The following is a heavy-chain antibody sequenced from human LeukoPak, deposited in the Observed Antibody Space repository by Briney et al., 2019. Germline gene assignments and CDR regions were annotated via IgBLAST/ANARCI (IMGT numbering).Heavy chain of an antibody. CDR1: GYNLIYYY. Sequence: ASVNVSCKTSGYNLIYYYIHWVRQAPGQGLEWMALINPSGGSTSYAQKFQGRVTMTRDTSTSTVYMELRSLRSEDTAVYYCARGPYSSGWYGLDYWGQGTLVTVSS. J-gene: IGHJ4*02. V-gene: IGHV1-46*01. D-gene: IGHD6-19*01. CDR3: ARGPYSSGWYGLDY. CDR2: INPSGGST.